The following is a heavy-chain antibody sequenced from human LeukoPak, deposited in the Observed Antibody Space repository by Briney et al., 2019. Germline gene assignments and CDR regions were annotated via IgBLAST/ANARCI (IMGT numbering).Heavy chain of an antibody. J-gene: IGHJ4*02. V-gene: IGHV4-4*02. Sequence: GSLRLSCAASGFTFSNAWMSWVRQAPGKGLEWIGYIYHSGSTYYNPSLKSRVTISVDRSKNQFSLKLSSVTAADTAVYYCARVEEDITGTYLDYWGQGTLVTVSS. CDR2: IYHSGST. CDR1: GFTFSNAW. D-gene: IGHD1-20*01. CDR3: ARVEEDITGTYLDY.